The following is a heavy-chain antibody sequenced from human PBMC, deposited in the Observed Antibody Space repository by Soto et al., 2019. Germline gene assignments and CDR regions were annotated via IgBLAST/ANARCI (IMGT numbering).Heavy chain of an antibody. CDR2: INHSGST. CDR3: ARGRLGSGSYYSYYYYGMDV. D-gene: IGHD3-10*01. J-gene: IGHJ6*02. CDR1: GGYFSGYY. Sequence: PSETLSLTCAVYGGYFSGYYWSWIRKTPGKGLEWIGEINHSGSTNYNPSLKSRVTISVDTSKNQFSLKLSSVTAADTAVYYCARGRLGSGSYYSYYYYGMDVWGQGTTVTVSS. V-gene: IGHV4-34*01.